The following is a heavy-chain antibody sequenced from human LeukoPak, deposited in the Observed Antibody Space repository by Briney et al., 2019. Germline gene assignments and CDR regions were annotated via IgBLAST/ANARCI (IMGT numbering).Heavy chain of an antibody. CDR3: ARPSSGWSNDAFDI. V-gene: IGHV4-39*07. CDR2: IYYSGST. J-gene: IGHJ3*02. CDR1: GGSISSSSYY. Sequence: PSETLSLTCTVSGGSISSSSYYWGWIRQPPGKGLEWIGSIYYSGSTYYNPSLKSRVAMSVDTSKNQISLNLSSVTAADTAVYYCARPSSGWSNDAFDIWGQGTMVTVSS. D-gene: IGHD6-19*01.